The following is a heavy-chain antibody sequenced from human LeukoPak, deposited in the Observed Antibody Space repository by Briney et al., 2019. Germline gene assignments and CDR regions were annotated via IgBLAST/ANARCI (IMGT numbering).Heavy chain of an antibody. J-gene: IGHJ4*02. D-gene: IGHD2-21*02. CDR1: GYTFNDYY. V-gene: IGHV1-2*02. CDR3: ATDCGGDCYSRY. CDR2: INPHNGGT. Sequence: ASVKVSCKASGYTFNDYYLHWVRQAPGQGLEWTGWINPHNGGTKYAQRFQGRVTMTRDTSITTAYMELSRLKSDDTAVYYCATDCGGDCYSRYWGQGTLVTVSS.